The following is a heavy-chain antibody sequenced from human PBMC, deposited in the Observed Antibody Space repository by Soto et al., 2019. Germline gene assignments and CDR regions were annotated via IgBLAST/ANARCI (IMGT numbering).Heavy chain of an antibody. J-gene: IGHJ3*02. Sequence: QVQLVQSGAEVKKPGASVKVSCKASGYTFTSYGISWVRQAPGQGLEWMGWISAYNGTTNYAQKLQGRVTMTTATSXXTAYMKLRSLRSDDTAVYYCARDRIVGATADAFDIWGQGTMVTVSS. CDR1: GYTFTSYG. D-gene: IGHD1-26*01. CDR3: ARDRIVGATADAFDI. V-gene: IGHV1-18*01. CDR2: ISAYNGTT.